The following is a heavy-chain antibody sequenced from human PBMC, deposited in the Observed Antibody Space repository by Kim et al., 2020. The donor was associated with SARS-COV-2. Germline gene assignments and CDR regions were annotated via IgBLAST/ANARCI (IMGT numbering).Heavy chain of an antibody. CDR1: GGSISSSSYY. CDR3: ARTPRSYDSNYAFYYYYGMDV. V-gene: IGHV4-39*01. Sequence: SETLSLTCTVSGGSISSSSYYWGWIRQPPGKGLEWIGSIYYSGSTYYNPSLKSRVTISVDTSKNQFSLKLSSVTAADTAVYYCARTPRSYDSNYAFYYYYGMDVWGQGTTVTVSS. J-gene: IGHJ6*02. D-gene: IGHD4-4*01. CDR2: IYYSGST.